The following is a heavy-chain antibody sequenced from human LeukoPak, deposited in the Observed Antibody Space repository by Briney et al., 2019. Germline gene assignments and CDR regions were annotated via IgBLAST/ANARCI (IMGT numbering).Heavy chain of an antibody. CDR2: ITDSGRST. CDR3: AKDARLRYPSYYMDV. D-gene: IGHD3-9*01. V-gene: IGHV3-23*01. Sequence: GGSLRLSYAASGFTFSSYTMNWVRQAPGKGLEWVSAITDSGRSTYYADSVKGRFTISRDNSKNTLYLQMNSLRAEDSAVYSCAKDARLRYPSYYMDVWGKGTTVTVSS. CDR1: GFTFSSYT. J-gene: IGHJ6*03.